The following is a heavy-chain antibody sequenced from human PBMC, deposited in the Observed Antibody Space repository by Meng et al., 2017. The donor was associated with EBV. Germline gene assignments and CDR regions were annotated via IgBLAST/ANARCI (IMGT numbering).Heavy chain of an antibody. CDR2: INHSGST. J-gene: IGHJ5*02. CDR1: GGSFSGYY. V-gene: IGHV4-34*01. Sequence: QVQLQQWGAGLLKPSETLSPTCAVHGGSFSGYYWSWIRQPPGKGLEWIGEINHSGSTNYNPSLKSRVTISVDTSKNQFSLKLSSVTAADTAVYYCARGGGNLGGIVGATYRLNWFDPWGQGTLVTVSS. CDR3: ARGGGNLGGIVGATYRLNWFDP. D-gene: IGHD1-26*01.